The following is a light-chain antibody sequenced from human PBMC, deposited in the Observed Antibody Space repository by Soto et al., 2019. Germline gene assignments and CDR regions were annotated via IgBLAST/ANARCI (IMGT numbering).Light chain of an antibody. Sequence: DIQMTQSPSTLSASVGDRVTITCRASQSISSWLAWYQQKPGKPPNLLIYKASNLKSGVPSRFSGSGSGTEFTLTISSLQPDDFATYYCQQYNSYSRTFGQGTKVDIK. CDR1: QSISSW. J-gene: IGKJ1*01. V-gene: IGKV1-5*03. CDR2: KAS. CDR3: QQYNSYSRT.